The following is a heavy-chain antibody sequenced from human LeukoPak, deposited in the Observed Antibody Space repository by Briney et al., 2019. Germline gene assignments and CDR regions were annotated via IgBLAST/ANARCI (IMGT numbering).Heavy chain of an antibody. CDR3: ARSRATVTFFFDY. Sequence: PSETLSLTCAVYGGSFSGYYWSWIRQPPGKGLEWIGEINHSGSTNYNPSLKSRVTISVDTSKNQFSLKLSSVTAADTAVYYCARSRATVTFFFDYGGQGTLVTVSS. V-gene: IGHV4-34*01. J-gene: IGHJ4*02. CDR1: GGSFSGYY. D-gene: IGHD4-17*01. CDR2: INHSGST.